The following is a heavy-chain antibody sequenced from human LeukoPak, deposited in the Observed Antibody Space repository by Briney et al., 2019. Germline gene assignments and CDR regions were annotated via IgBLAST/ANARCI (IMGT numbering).Heavy chain of an antibody. J-gene: IGHJ4*02. Sequence: ASAKVSCKASGYTFATYGITWVRQAPGQGLEWMGWISLYNGDTNYAQKFQGRVTMTTDTSTSTAYMELRSLRSDDTAVFYCARIVVGANYFDYWGQGTLVTVSS. V-gene: IGHV1-18*01. CDR2: ISLYNGDT. CDR3: ARIVVGANYFDY. D-gene: IGHD3-22*01. CDR1: GYTFATYG.